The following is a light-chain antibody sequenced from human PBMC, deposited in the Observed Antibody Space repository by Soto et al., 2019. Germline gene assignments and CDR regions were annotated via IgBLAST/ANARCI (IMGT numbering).Light chain of an antibody. CDR3: QQYNNWPPVT. CDR2: GAS. CDR1: QSVSSN. V-gene: IGKV3-15*01. Sequence: EIVMTHSPATLSVSPGERATLSCRASQSVSSNLAWYQQKPGQAPRLLIYGASTRATGIPARFSGSGSGTEFTLTISSLQSEDFAVYYCQQYNNWPPVTFGQGTKVEIK. J-gene: IGKJ1*01.